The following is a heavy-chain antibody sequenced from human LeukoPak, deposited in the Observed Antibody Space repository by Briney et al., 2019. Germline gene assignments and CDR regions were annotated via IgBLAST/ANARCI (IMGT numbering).Heavy chain of an antibody. Sequence: SETLSLTCAVYGGSFSGYYWSWIRQPPGKGLEWIGEINHSGSTNYNPSLKSRVTISVDTSKNQFSLKLSSVTAADTAAYYCARGSYRRNWYFDLWGRGTLVTVSS. CDR3: ARGSYRRNWYFDL. CDR1: GGSFSGYY. D-gene: IGHD1-26*01. CDR2: INHSGST. J-gene: IGHJ2*01. V-gene: IGHV4-34*01.